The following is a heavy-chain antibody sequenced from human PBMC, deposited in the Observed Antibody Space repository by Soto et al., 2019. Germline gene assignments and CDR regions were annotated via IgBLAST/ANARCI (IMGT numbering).Heavy chain of an antibody. CDR1: GGSINSGAFS. CDR3: GRIHWAQSCFDY. CDR2: VIHSGTA. V-gene: IGHV4-30-2*01. J-gene: IGHJ4*02. Sequence: XQTMALTCAVSGGSINSGAFSLSWIRQPPGKGLEWIGYVIHSGTAYSIPSLSGRLTLSVDSYQTQFSLKLTSVNAADSACYYCGRIHWAQSCFDYWGRGIRVAVSS. D-gene: IGHD1-26*01.